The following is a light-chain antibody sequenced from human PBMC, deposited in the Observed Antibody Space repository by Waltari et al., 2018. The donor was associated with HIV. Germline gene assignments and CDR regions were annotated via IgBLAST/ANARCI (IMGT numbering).Light chain of an antibody. J-gene: IGKJ4*02. CDR1: QNNDDD. CDR3: RQHENFLRQ. CDR2: AAT. V-gene: IGKV5-2*01. Sequence: EPTHTQSPAFMSAPPGDKVHISFKASQNNDDDMNLYQQKPGDAAIFNSLAATPLGPGIPPRVSGSEYGTDVTLTINNIESEDPTYYFCRQHENFLRQFGGGTTVEMK.